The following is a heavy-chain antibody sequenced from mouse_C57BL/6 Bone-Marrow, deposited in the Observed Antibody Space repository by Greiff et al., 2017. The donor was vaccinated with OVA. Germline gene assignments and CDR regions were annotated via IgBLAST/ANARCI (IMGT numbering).Heavy chain of an antibody. CDR3: ARRYGSSYDWYFDV. J-gene: IGHJ1*03. V-gene: IGHV3-6*01. CDR1: GYSITSGYY. Sequence: ESGPGLVKPSQSLSLTCSVTGYSITSGYYWNWIRQFPGNKLEWMGYISYDGSNNYNPSLRNRISITRDTSTNQFFLKLNSVTTEDTATYYCARRYGSSYDWYFDVWGTGTTVTVSS. CDR2: ISYDGSN. D-gene: IGHD1-1*01.